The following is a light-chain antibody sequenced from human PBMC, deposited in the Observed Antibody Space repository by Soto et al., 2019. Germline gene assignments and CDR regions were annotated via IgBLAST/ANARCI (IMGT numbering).Light chain of an antibody. V-gene: IGKV1-5*01. CDR1: QRISRW. Sequence: DTQMTQSPSTLSASVGERVTITCRASQRISRWLAWYQQKPGRAPKLLIYDVSSLQSGVPPRFSGSGSGTEFTLTISSLQPDDFATYYCQQYIYWPYTFGQGTKVDIK. J-gene: IGKJ2*01. CDR2: DVS. CDR3: QQYIYWPYT.